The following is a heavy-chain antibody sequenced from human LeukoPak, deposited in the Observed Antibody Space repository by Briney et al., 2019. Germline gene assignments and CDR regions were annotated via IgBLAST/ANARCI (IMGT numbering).Heavy chain of an antibody. CDR3: AREKDLRSCIGGSCYSGPTPWFDP. CDR2: INPNSGGT. J-gene: IGHJ5*02. Sequence: ASVKVSCKASGYTFTGYYMHWVRQAPGQGLEWMGWINPNSGGTNYAQKFQGRVTMTRDTSISTAYMELSRLRSDDTAVYYCAREKDLRSCIGGSCYSGPTPWFDPGGKEPLVTVSS. CDR1: GYTFTGYY. V-gene: IGHV1-2*02. D-gene: IGHD2-15*01.